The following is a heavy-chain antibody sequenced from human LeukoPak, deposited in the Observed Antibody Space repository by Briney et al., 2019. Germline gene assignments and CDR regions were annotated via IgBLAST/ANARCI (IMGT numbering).Heavy chain of an antibody. CDR2: IIPIFGTA. V-gene: IGHV1-69*05. J-gene: IGHJ4*02. CDR3: ARSRNYHDSSAYPALFAY. CDR1: GGTFSSYA. D-gene: IGHD3-22*01. Sequence: SVKVSCKASGGTFSSYAISWVRQAPGQGLEWMGGIIPIFGTANYAQKFQGRVTITTDESTSTAYMELSSLRSEDTAVYYCARSRNYHDSSAYPALFAYCSQGTLVTVSS.